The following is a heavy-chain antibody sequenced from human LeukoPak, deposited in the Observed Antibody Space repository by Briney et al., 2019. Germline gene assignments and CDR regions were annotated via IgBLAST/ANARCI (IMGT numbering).Heavy chain of an antibody. V-gene: IGHV1-69*04. Sequence: ASVKVSCKASGGTFSSYAISWVRQAPGQGLEWMGRIIPILGIANYAQKFQGRVTITADKSTSTDYMELSSLRSEDTAVYYWARALWFGELPERRTYYFDGWGQGTLVTVSS. CDR2: IIPILGIA. D-gene: IGHD3-10*01. CDR1: GGTFSSYA. J-gene: IGHJ4*02. CDR3: ARALWFGELPERRTYYFDG.